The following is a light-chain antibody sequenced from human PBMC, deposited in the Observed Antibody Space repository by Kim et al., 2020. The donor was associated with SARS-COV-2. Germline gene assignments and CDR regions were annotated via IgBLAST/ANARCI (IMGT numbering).Light chain of an antibody. J-gene: IGLJ2*01. CDR2: QDK. CDR1: KLGDRY. V-gene: IGLV3-1*01. CDR3: QAWDRSTAI. Sequence: SVSPGQTASITCSGDKLGDRYACWYQQRPGQSPVLVVYQDKKRPSGIPERFSGSNSGNTATLTITGTQAMDEADYYCQAWDRSTAIFGGGTKLTVL.